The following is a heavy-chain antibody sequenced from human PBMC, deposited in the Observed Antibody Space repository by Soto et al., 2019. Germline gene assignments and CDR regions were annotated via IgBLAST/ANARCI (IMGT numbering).Heavy chain of an antibody. Sequence: QLQLQESGPGLVKPSETLSLTCTVSGGSISSSNYYWGWIRQPPGKGLEWIGSGSTYYNPSLKSRVTISVDTSKNQFSLKLSSVTAADTAVYYCATQEVGGSYVYTFDPWGQGTLVTVSS. V-gene: IGHV4-39*01. CDR1: GGSISSSNYY. D-gene: IGHD1-26*01. CDR3: ATQEVGGSYVYTFDP. CDR2: GST. J-gene: IGHJ5*02.